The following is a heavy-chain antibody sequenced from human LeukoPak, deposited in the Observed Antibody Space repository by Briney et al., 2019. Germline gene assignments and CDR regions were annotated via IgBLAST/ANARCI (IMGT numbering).Heavy chain of an antibody. V-gene: IGHV3-21*01. J-gene: IGHJ6*03. D-gene: IGHD3-22*01. CDR2: ISSSSSYI. CDR1: GFTFSSYS. Sequence: GGSLRLSCAASGFTFSSYSMNWVRQAPGKGLEWVSSISSSSSYIYYADSVKGRFTISRDNAKNSLYLQMNSLRAEDTAVYYCARGVHDSSGYYSLYWYYYMDVWGKGTTVTVSS. CDR3: ARGVHDSSGYYSLYWYYYMDV.